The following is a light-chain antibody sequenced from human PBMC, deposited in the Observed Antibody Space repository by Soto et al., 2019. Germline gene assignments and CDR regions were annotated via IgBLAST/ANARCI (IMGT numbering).Light chain of an antibody. J-gene: IGLJ1*01. CDR3: SSYTTSYFYV. CDR1: GRDIGAYDY. Sequence: QSALTQPAFVSGSPGQSITISCTGSGRDIGAYDYVSWYQQHPGKAPKLIIYGVKNRPSGVSNRFSASKSAFTASLTISGLQTEDEADYYCSSYTTSYFYVFGPGTKVTVL. V-gene: IGLV2-14*01. CDR2: GVK.